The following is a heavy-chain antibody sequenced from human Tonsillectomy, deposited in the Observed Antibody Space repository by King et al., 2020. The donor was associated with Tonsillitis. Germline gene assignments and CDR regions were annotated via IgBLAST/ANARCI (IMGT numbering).Heavy chain of an antibody. Sequence: VQLVESGGGLVQPGGSLRLSCAASGFTVSFNYMSWVRQTPGKGLEWVSVIYTVGSTYYADSVKGRFSISRDNSKNTRYLQMNSLRGEDTAAYYCARDPAAAGIIDYWGQGTLVTVSS. V-gene: IGHV3-66*01. J-gene: IGHJ4*02. CDR3: ARDPAAAGIIDY. CDR2: IYTVGST. CDR1: GFTVSFNY. D-gene: IGHD6-13*01.